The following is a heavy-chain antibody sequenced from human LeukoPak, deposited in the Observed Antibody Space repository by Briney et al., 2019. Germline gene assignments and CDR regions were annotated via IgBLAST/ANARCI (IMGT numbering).Heavy chain of an antibody. J-gene: IGHJ3*02. CDR2: IYYSGST. V-gene: IGHV4-31*03. Sequence: SETLSLTCTVSGGSISSGGYYWSWIRQHPGKGLEWIGYIYYSGSTYYNPSLKSRVTISVDTSKNQFSLKLSSVTAADTAVYYCARDRAILDAFDIWGQGTMITVSS. CDR1: GGSISSGGYY. D-gene: IGHD3-9*01. CDR3: ARDRAILDAFDI.